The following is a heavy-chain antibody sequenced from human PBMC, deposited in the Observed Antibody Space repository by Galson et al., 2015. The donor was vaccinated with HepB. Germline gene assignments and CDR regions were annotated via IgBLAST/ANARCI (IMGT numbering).Heavy chain of an antibody. Sequence: KVSCKASGYTFTGYYMHWVRQAPGQGLEWMGWINPNSGGTNYAQKFQGWVTMTRDTSISTAYMELSRLRSDDTAVYYCARVRGGVTIPHFDYWGQGTLVTVSS. CDR2: INPNSGGT. J-gene: IGHJ4*02. CDR3: ARVRGGVTIPHFDY. D-gene: IGHD4-17*01. V-gene: IGHV1-2*04. CDR1: GYTFTGYY.